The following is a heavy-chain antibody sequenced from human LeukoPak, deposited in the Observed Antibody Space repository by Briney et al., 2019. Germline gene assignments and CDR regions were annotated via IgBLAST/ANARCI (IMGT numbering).Heavy chain of an antibody. Sequence: SETLSLTCTVSGDSVSHYYWSWIRQPPGKGLEWIGYIYDSVNTNYNPSLRSRISVSADTSKNQFSLKLSSVTAADTAVYYCARLHTVSVLAAAGPFDPWGQGTLVTVSS. CDR3: ARLHTVSVLAAAGPFDP. V-gene: IGHV4-59*02. D-gene: IGHD6-13*01. J-gene: IGHJ5*02. CDR2: IYDSVNT. CDR1: GDSVSHYY.